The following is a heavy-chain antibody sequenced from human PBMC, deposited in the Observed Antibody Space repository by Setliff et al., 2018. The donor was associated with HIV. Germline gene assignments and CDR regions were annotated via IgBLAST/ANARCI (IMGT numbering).Heavy chain of an antibody. D-gene: IGHD6-19*01. V-gene: IGHV3-48*01. J-gene: IGHJ5*02. CDR2: ISGSSSTI. CDR3: AKDVSVRGSGFKGASDP. Sequence: GGSLRLSCAASGFTFSTYSMNWVRQAPGKGLEWVSYISGSSSTIYYADSVKGRFTISRDNAKNSLYLQMNSLRAEDTAVYYCAKDVSVRGSGFKGASDPGG. CDR1: GFTFSTYS.